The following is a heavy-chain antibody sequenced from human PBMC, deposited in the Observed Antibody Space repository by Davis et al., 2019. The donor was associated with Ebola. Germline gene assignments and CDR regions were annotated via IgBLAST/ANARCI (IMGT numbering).Heavy chain of an antibody. CDR3: ARGAGENIVVVPAAIRYYYGMDV. Sequence: GVLKISCAASGFTFSSYSMNWVRQAPGKGLEWVSSISSSSSYIYYADSVKGRFTISRDNAKNSLYLQMNSLRAEDTAVYYCARGAGENIVVVPAAIRYYYGMDVWGQGTTVTVSS. J-gene: IGHJ6*02. CDR1: GFTFSSYS. CDR2: ISSSSSYI. V-gene: IGHV3-21*01. D-gene: IGHD2-2*02.